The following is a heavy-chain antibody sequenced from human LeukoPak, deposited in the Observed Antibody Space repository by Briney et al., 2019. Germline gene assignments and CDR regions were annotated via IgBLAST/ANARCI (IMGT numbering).Heavy chain of an antibody. CDR3: ARERIYYGSGRDLTDARLYYYYGMDV. Sequence: GGSLRLSCAASGFTFSSYAMSWVRQAPGKGLEWVSLIYGDGSTYYADSVKGRFTISRDNSKNTLYLQMNRLRADDTAVYYCARERIYYGSGRDLTDARLYYYYGMDVWGRGTTVTVSS. CDR2: IYGDGST. J-gene: IGHJ6*02. CDR1: GFTFSSYA. V-gene: IGHV3-53*01. D-gene: IGHD3-10*01.